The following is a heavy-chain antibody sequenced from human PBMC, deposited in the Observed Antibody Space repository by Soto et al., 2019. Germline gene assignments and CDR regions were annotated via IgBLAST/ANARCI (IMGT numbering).Heavy chain of an antibody. CDR1: GFTFSSYW. J-gene: IGHJ4*02. CDR2: IKQDGSEK. CDR3: ARDYDFWSGYFDY. Sequence: GGSLRISCAASGFTFSSYWMSWVRQAPGKGLEWVANIKQDGSEKYYVDSVKGRFTISRDNAKNSLYLQMNSLRAEDTAVYYCARDYDFWSGYFDYWGQGTLVTVSS. V-gene: IGHV3-7*01. D-gene: IGHD3-3*01.